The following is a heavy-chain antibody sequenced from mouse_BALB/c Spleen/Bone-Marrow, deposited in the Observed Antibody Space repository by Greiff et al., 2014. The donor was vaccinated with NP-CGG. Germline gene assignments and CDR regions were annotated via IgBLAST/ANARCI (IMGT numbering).Heavy chain of an antibody. CDR2: ILPGSGST. J-gene: IGHJ4*01. CDR1: GYTFSSYW. CDR3: ARGIDYYAMDY. Sequence: QVQLQQSGAELMKPGASVKISCKATGYTFSSYWLEWVKQRPGHGLEWIGEILPGSGSTNYNEKFKGKATFTADTSSNTAYMQLSSLTSEDSAVYYCARGIDYYAMDYWGQGTSVTVSS. V-gene: IGHV1-9*01.